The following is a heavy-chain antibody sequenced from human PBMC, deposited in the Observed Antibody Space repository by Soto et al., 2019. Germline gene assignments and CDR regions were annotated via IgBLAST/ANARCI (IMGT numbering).Heavy chain of an antibody. D-gene: IGHD3-22*01. J-gene: IGHJ4*02. Sequence: GGSLRLSCAASGFTFSSYAMSWVRQAPGKGLEWVSAISGSGGSTYYADSVKGRFTVSRDNSKNTLYLQMKSLRAEDTAVYYCAKDLGHTVSYYDSSGYYVYWGQGTPVTVYS. CDR1: GFTFSSYA. CDR2: ISGSGGST. CDR3: AKDLGHTVSYYDSSGYYVY. V-gene: IGHV3-23*01.